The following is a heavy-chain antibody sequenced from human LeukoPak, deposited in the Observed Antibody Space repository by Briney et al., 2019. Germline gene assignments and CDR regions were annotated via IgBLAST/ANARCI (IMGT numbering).Heavy chain of an antibody. CDR2: ISTTSSYT. V-gene: IGHV3-11*05. Sequence: GGSLRLSCAASGFTFSDYYMSWIRQAPGKGLEWVSKISTTSSYTNYADSVKGRFTISRDNAKKSLYLQMNSLRVEDTAVYYCAREDKWYFDLWGRGTLVTVSS. CDR1: GFTFSDYY. CDR3: AREDKWYFDL. J-gene: IGHJ2*01.